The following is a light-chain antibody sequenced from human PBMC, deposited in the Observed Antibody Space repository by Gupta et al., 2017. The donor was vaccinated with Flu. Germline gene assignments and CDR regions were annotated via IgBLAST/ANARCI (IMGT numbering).Light chain of an antibody. CDR2: KAS. CDR3: QQYDSYSTWP. V-gene: IGKV1-5*03. CDR1: QSISSW. J-gene: IGKJ1*01. Sequence: DIQMTQSPSTLSASVGDRVTITCRASQSISSWLVWYQQKPGKAPKLLIYKASNLQSGVPSRFSGSASGTEFTLTISSLQPDDFATYYCQQYDSYSTWPFGQGTKVEIK.